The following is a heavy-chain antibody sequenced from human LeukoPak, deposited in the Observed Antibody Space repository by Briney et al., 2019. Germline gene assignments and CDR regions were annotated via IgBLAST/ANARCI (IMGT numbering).Heavy chain of an antibody. J-gene: IGHJ4*02. CDR1: GGSISTSY. CDR3: ARTWSSTWHLLDY. D-gene: IGHD6-13*01. Sequence: PSETLSLTCTVSGGSISTSYWNWVRQPPGKGLEWIGYILYSGSTNYNPSLESRVTISVDTSKNQFSLKLTSVTAADTAVYYCARTWSSTWHLLDYWGQGTLVTVSS. CDR2: ILYSGST. V-gene: IGHV4-59*01.